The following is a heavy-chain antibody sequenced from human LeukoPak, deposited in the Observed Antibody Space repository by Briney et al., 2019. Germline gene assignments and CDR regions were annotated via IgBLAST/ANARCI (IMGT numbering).Heavy chain of an antibody. CDR1: GFTLGSSA. J-gene: IGHJ4*02. V-gene: IGHV3-23*01. CDR2: ISASGGST. Sequence: PGGSLRLSCAASGFTLGSSAMSWVRQAPGKGLEWVSSISASGGSTYYADSVKGRFTISRDSPKNTLYLQMNSLRAEDTAVYYCAKELRPNDYWGQGTLVTVSS. D-gene: IGHD2-15*01. CDR3: AKELRPNDY.